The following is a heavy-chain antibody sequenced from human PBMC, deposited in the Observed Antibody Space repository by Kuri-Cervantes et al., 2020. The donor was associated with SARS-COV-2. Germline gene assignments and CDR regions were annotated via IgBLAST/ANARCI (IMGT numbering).Heavy chain of an antibody. Sequence: GESLKISWAASGFTFSSYAMSWVRQAPGKGLEWVSAISGSGGSTYYADSVKGRFTISRDNSKNTLYLQMNSLRAEDTAVYYCAKVNRMYTIFGVVTALDYWGHGTLVTVSS. CDR1: GFTFSSYA. CDR2: ISGSGGST. V-gene: IGHV3-23*01. CDR3: AKVNRMYTIFGVVTALDY. D-gene: IGHD3-3*01. J-gene: IGHJ4*01.